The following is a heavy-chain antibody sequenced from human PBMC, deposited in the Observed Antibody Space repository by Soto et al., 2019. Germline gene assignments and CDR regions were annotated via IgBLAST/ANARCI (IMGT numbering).Heavy chain of an antibody. CDR2: ISSSSGSM. Sequence: GGSLRLSCAASGFTFSSYGMHWVRQAPGKGLEWVSSISSSSGSMYYQDSVKGRFTISRDNAKNSLYLQMNSLRAEDTAVYYCAELHSSTINIWGQGTMVTVSS. D-gene: IGHD1-26*01. J-gene: IGHJ3*02. CDR3: AELHSSTINI. CDR1: GFTFSSYG. V-gene: IGHV3-21*01.